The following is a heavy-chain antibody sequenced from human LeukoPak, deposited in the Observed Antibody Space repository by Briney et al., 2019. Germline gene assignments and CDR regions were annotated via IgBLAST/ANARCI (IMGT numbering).Heavy chain of an antibody. CDR2: IIPIFGTA. CDR3: ARDFKASYYYGSGSYLDY. V-gene: IGHV1-69*06. CDR1: GGTFSSYA. Sequence: SVKVSCKASGGTFSSYAISWVRQAPGQGLEWMGGIIPIFGTANYAQKFQGRVTITADKSTSTAYMELSSLRSEDTAVYYCARDFKASYYYGSGSYLDYWGQGTLVTVSS. J-gene: IGHJ4*02. D-gene: IGHD3-10*01.